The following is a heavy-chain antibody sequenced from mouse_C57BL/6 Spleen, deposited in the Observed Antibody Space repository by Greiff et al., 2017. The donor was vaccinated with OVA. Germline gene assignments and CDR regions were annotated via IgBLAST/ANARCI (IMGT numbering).Heavy chain of an antibody. Sequence: EVQGVESGGGLVQPKGSLKLSCAASGFSFNTYAMNWVRQAPGKGLEWVARIRSKSNNYATYYADSVKDRFTISRDDSESMLYLQMNNLKTEDTAMYYCVRTPRGYFDVWGTGTTVTVSS. CDR3: VRTPRGYFDV. J-gene: IGHJ1*03. CDR1: GFSFNTYA. V-gene: IGHV10-1*01. CDR2: IRSKSNNYAT.